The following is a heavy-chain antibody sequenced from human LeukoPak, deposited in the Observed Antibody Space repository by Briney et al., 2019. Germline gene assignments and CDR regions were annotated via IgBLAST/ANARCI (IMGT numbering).Heavy chain of an antibody. CDR3: SRVNHGVYYYGIDV. CDR1: GFTFSDYY. CDR2: ISSSGSTI. V-gene: IGHV3-11*01. J-gene: IGHJ6*02. D-gene: IGHD1-14*01. Sequence: PGGSLRLSCAASGFTFSDYYMSWIRQAPGKGLEWVSYISSSGSTIYYADSVKGRFTISRDNAKNSLYLQMNSLRADDTAVYYCSRVNHGVYYYGIDVWGQGTTVNGSS.